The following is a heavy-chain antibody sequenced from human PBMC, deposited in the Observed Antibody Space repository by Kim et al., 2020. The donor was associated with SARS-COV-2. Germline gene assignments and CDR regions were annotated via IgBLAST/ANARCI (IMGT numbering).Heavy chain of an antibody. J-gene: IGHJ6*02. CDR3: ARVYIWFGEFPYYYYYGMDV. V-gene: IGHV3-21*01. D-gene: IGHD3-10*01. CDR1: GFTFRSYS. Sequence: GGSLRLSCAASGFTFRSYSMNWVRQAPGKGLEWVSSISSSSSYIYYADSVNGRFTISRDNAKNSLYLQMNSLRAEDTAVYYCARVYIWFGEFPYYYYYGMDVWGQGTTVTVSS. CDR2: ISSSSSYI.